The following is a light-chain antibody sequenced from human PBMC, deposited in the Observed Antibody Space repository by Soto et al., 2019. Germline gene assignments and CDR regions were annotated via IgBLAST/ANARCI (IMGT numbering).Light chain of an antibody. Sequence: QSALAQPASVSGSPGQSITISCTGTSSDLGTYNLVSWYQQHPGKAPKLTIYEATKRPSGVSDRFSGSKSGNTASLTISGLQAEDETYYYCCSYAGGSTLVFGGGTKLTVL. CDR2: EAT. J-gene: IGLJ3*02. V-gene: IGLV2-23*01. CDR1: SSDLGTYNL. CDR3: CSYAGGSTLV.